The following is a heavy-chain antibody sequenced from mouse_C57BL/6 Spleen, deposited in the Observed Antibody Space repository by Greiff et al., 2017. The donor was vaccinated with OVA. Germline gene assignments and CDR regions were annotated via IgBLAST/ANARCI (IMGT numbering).Heavy chain of an antibody. CDR2: IYPSDSET. J-gene: IGHJ2*01. CDR1: GYTFTSYW. CDR3: ARGVDYTY. V-gene: IGHV1-61*01. Sequence: VKLQQPGAELVRPGSSVKLSCKASGYTFTSYWMDWVKQRPGQGLEWIGNIYPSDSETHYNQKFKDKATLTVDKSSSTAYMQLSSLTSEDSAVYYCARGVDYTYWGQGTTLTVSS. D-gene: IGHD2-12*01.